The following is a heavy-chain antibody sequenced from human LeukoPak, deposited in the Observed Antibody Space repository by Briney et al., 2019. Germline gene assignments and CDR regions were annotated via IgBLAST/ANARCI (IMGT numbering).Heavy chain of an antibody. J-gene: IGHJ6*03. CDR1: GYTFTSYD. D-gene: IGHD6-19*01. Sequence: GASVKVSCKASGYTFTSYDINWVRQATGQGLEWMGWMNPNSGNTGYAQKFQGRVTMTRNTSISTAYMELSSLRSEDTAVYYCARIPIAVAGVSYYYYVDVWGKGTTVTVSS. CDR2: MNPNSGNT. V-gene: IGHV1-8*01. CDR3: ARIPIAVAGVSYYYYVDV.